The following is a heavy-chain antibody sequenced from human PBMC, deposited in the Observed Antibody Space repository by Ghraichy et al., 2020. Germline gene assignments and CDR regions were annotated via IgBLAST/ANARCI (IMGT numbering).Heavy chain of an antibody. CDR2: MNPNSGNT. CDR3: ARGIPPGYSSSWYHNRFDP. V-gene: IGHV1-8*01. Sequence: ASVKVSCKASGYTFTSYDINWVRQATGQGLEWMGWMNPNSGNTGYAQKFQGRVTMTRNTSISTAYMELSSLRSEDTAVYYCARGIPPGYSSSWYHNRFDPWGQGTLVTVSS. CDR1: GYTFTSYD. D-gene: IGHD6-13*01. J-gene: IGHJ5*02.